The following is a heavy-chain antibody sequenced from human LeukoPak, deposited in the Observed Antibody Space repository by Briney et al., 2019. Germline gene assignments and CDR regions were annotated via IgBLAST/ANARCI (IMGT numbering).Heavy chain of an antibody. D-gene: IGHD5-24*01. CDR2: INHSGST. J-gene: IGHJ4*02. V-gene: IGHV4-34*01. CDR1: GGSFSGYY. Sequence: SETLSLTCAVYGGSFSGYYWSWIRQPPGKGLEWIGEINHSGSTNYNPSLKSRVTISVDTSKNQFSLKLSSVTAADTAVYYCANAGRWLNRNRPYFDYWGQGTLVTVSS. CDR3: ANAGRWLNRNRPYFDY.